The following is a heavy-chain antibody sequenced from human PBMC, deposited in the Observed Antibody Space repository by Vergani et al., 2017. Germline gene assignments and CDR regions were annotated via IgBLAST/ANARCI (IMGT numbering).Heavy chain of an antibody. D-gene: IGHD6-6*01. CDR3: ARGGSIAAPSYLYYFYMDV. CDR2: ISGYDGKT. CDR1: GYSFNSYG. J-gene: IGHJ6*03. V-gene: IGHV1-18*01. Sequence: QVQLVQSGAEMKKPGASVNVSCKTSGYSFNSYGINWVRQAPGQGLEWLGWISGYDGKTQYVEKLQGRITVTIDTSTNSAYMELRGLRSDDTAVYYCARGGSIAAPSYLYYFYMDVWGKGTSVTVSS.